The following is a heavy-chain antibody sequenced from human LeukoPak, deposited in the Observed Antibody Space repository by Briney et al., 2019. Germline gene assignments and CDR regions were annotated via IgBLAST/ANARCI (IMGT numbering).Heavy chain of an antibody. Sequence: PSETLSLTCTVSGGSISSYYWSWIRQPAGKGLEWIGRIYTSGSTNYNPSLKSRVTMSVDTSKNQFSLKLSSVTAADTAVYYCARERLIVGAATSFDYWGQGTLSPSPQ. CDR3: ARERLIVGAATSFDY. J-gene: IGHJ4*02. CDR2: IYTSGST. D-gene: IGHD1-26*01. CDR1: GGSISSYY. V-gene: IGHV4-4*07.